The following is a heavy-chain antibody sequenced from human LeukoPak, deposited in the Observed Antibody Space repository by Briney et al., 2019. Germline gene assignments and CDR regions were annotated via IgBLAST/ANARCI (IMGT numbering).Heavy chain of an antibody. CDR1: GYTFTGYY. J-gene: IGHJ4*02. D-gene: IGHD3-10*01. CDR2: INPNSGGT. CDR3: ARDRPLDADDYYGFYYFDY. Sequence: ASVKLSCRASGYTFTGYYMHWVRQAPGQGLEWMGWINPNSGGTNHAQKFQGRVTMTRDTSISTAYMELSRLRSDDTAVYYCARDRPLDADDYYGFYYFDYWGQGTLVTVSS. V-gene: IGHV1-2*02.